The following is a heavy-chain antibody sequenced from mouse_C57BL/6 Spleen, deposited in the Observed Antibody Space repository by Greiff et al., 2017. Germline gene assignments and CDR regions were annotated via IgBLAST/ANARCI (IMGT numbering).Heavy chain of an antibody. Sequence: QVQLQQSGAELARPGASVKMSCKASGYTFTSYTMHWVKQRPGQGLEWIGYINPSSGYTKYNQKFKDKATLTADKSSSTAYMQLSSLTSEDSAVYYCAREIITTGGWFAYWGQGTLVTVSA. CDR2: INPSSGYT. CDR3: AREIITTGGWFAY. J-gene: IGHJ3*01. V-gene: IGHV1-4*01. CDR1: GYTFTSYT. D-gene: IGHD1-1*01.